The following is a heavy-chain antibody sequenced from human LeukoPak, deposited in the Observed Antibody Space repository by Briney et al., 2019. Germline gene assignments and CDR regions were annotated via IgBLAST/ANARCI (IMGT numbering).Heavy chain of an antibody. CDR2: ISGSGGST. J-gene: IGHJ6*02. V-gene: IGHV3-23*01. CDR3: AAGYCSSTSCPGYYYGMDV. Sequence: PGGSLRLSCAASGFTFSSYAMSWARQAPGKGLEWVSAISGSGGSTYYADSVKGRFTISRDNSKNTLYLQMNSLRAEDTAVYYCAAGYCSSTSCPGYYYGMDVWGQGTTVTVSS. CDR1: GFTFSSYA. D-gene: IGHD2-2*01.